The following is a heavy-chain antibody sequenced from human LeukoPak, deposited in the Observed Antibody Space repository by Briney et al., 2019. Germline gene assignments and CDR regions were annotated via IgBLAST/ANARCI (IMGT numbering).Heavy chain of an antibody. CDR3: TRVGIAAASDY. D-gene: IGHD6-13*01. CDR1: GFTFGDYA. V-gene: IGHV3-49*03. J-gene: IGHJ4*02. Sequence: GGSLRLSCTASGFTFGDYAMSWFRQAPGKGLEWVGFIRSKAYGGTTEYAASVKGGFIISRDDSKSIAYLQMNSLKTEDTAVYYCTRVGIAAASDYWGQGTLVTVSS. CDR2: IRSKAYGGTT.